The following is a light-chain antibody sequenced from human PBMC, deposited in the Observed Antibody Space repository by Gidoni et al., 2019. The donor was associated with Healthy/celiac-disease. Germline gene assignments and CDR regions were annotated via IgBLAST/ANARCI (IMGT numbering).Light chain of an antibody. Sequence: VGDRVTITCRASQSISSYLNWYQQKPGKAPKLLIYAASSLQSGVPSRFSGSGSGTDFTLTISSLQPEDFATYYCQQSYSTPYSFGQGTKLEIK. J-gene: IGKJ2*03. CDR3: QQSYSTPYS. CDR2: AAS. V-gene: IGKV1-39*01. CDR1: QSISSY.